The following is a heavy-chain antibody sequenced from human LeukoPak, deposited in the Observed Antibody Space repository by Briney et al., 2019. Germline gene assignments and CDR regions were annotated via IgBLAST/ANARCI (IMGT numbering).Heavy chain of an antibody. CDR2: NYYSGST. CDR1: GGSISSYY. D-gene: IGHD5-18*01. CDR3: ARGVSRGYSYGRYYMDV. Sequence: PSETLSLTCTISGGSISSYYWSWIRQPPGKGLDWIAYNYYSGSTNYNPSLKSRVTISVDTSKNQFSLKLSSVTAADTAVYYCARGVSRGYSYGRYYMDVWGKGTTVTVSS. V-gene: IGHV4-59*01. J-gene: IGHJ6*03.